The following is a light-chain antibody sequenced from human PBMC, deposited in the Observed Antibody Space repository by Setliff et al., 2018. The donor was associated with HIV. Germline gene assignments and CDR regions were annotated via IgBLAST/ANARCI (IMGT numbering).Light chain of an antibody. CDR2: QAS. J-gene: IGLJ1*01. V-gene: IGLV2-23*01. CDR3: CSNTGINPYV. CDR1: SGDVGRYNL. Sequence: QSVLTQPASVSGSPGQSITISCTGTSGDVGRYNLVSWYQQQPGKPPKLMIYQASKRPSGVSDRFSGSKSGNTASLTISGLQAADEADYYCCSNTGINPYVFGTGTKVTVL.